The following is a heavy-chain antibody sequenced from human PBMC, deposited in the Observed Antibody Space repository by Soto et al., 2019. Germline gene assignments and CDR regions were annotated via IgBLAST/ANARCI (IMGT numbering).Heavy chain of an antibody. V-gene: IGHV3-7*05. CDR1: GFTFSSYW. Sequence: PGGSLRLSCAASGFTFSSYWMSWVRQAPGKGLEWVANIKQDGSEKYYVDSVKGRFTISRDNAKNSLYLQMNSLRAEDTAVYYCARGILTGYYNEGGSFDYWGQGTLVTVSS. CDR2: IKQDGSEK. J-gene: IGHJ4*02. D-gene: IGHD3-9*01. CDR3: ARGILTGYYNEGGSFDY.